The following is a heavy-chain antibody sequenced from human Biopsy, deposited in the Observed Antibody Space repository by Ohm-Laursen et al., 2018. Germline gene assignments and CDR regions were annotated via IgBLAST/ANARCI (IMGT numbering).Heavy chain of an antibody. CDR3: VKSAYSSGFWEASDY. CDR2: ISWCSGTI. V-gene: IGHV3-9*01. CDR1: GFRFDDYA. J-gene: IGHJ4*02. D-gene: IGHD6-19*01. Sequence: SLRLSCAASGFRFDDYAMQWVRQAPGKGLEWVSGISWCSGTIGYADSVKGRFTVSRDNAKNSLFLQMNSLRVEDTALYYCVKSAYSSGFWEASDYWGQGTLVTVSS.